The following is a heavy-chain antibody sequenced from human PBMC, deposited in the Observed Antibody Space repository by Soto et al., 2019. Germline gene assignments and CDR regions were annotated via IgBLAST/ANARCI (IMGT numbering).Heavy chain of an antibody. CDR3: TLRQDSSRGPIY. J-gene: IGHJ4*02. Sequence: QITLKESGPTLVKPTETLTLTCSVSGFSLSTSGRTLGWIRQPPGKAPEWLALGGQYSPSLQSRVTFSKDTSKNQVVLTLTDMDPADTATYYCTLRQDSSRGPIYWGQGILVTVSS. D-gene: IGHD6-13*01. CDR1: GFSLSTSGRT. V-gene: IGHV2-5*01. CDR2: GG.